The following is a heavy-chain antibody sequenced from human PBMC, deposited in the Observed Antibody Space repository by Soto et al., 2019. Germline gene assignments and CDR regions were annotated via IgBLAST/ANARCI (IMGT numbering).Heavy chain of an antibody. D-gene: IGHD3-16*01. V-gene: IGHV3-11*01. Sequence: QMQLVESGGGLVEPGGSLRLSCAASGFTFSDHYMSWIRQAPGKGLEWVSYISRTGTTIYYADSVRGRFTISMDNSKNSLYLQRDSLRAEDTAMYYCGRDPELWDENVATRPSTYYYGMDVWGQGTTVTVSS. CDR3: GRDPELWDENVATRPSTYYYGMDV. CDR2: ISRTGTTI. CDR1: GFTFSDHY. J-gene: IGHJ6*02.